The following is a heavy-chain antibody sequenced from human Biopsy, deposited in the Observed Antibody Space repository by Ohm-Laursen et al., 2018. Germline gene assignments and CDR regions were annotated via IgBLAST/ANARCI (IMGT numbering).Heavy chain of an antibody. CDR1: GFTFSDYY. V-gene: IGHV3-11*01. CDR2: ITNTGRTV. Sequence: SLRLSCAASGFTFSDYYMNWIRQAPGKGPEWVSFITNTGRTVYADSVKGRFTISRDNADNSLHLQMKSLRAEDTAVYYCARDSRRTAREGGMDVWGQGTTVTVSS. J-gene: IGHJ6*02. CDR3: ARDSRRTAREGGMDV. D-gene: IGHD6-6*01.